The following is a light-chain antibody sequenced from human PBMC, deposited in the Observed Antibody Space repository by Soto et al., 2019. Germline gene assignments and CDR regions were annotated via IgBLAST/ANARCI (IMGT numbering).Light chain of an antibody. CDR2: GAS. CDR1: QSISNK. CDR3: QQYNNWPRAT. V-gene: IGKV3-15*01. J-gene: IGKJ4*01. Sequence: EIVMTQSPATLSVSPGERATLSCRASQSISNKLVWYQQKLGQAPRLLIYGASTRATGIPARFSGSGSGTEFTLTISSLQSEDFAVYYCQQYNNWPRATFGGGTKVEIK.